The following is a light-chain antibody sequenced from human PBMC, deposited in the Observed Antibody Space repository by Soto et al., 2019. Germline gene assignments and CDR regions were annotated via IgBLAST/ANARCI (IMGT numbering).Light chain of an antibody. Sequence: EIVLIQSPATLSLSPGERATLSCRASQSVGSYLAWYQHKPGQAPRLLIYDASNRATGIPARFSGSGSVTDFTLTISSLEPEDFAVYYCQQRSNWATFGPGTKVDIK. CDR1: QSVGSY. CDR3: QQRSNWAT. CDR2: DAS. V-gene: IGKV3-11*01. J-gene: IGKJ3*01.